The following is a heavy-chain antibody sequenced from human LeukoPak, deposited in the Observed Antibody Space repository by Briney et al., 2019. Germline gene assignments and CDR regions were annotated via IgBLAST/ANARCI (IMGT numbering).Heavy chain of an antibody. V-gene: IGHV3-23*01. J-gene: IGHJ6*02. CDR3: AKGGYSYGYSSYYGMDV. CDR2: ISGSGGST. D-gene: IGHD5-18*01. Sequence: GGSLRLSCAASGFTFSSYAMSWVRQAPGKGLEWVSAISGSGGSTYYADSVKGRFTISRDNSKNTLYLQMNSLRAEDTAVYYCAKGGYSYGYSSYYGMDVWGQGTTVTVSS. CDR1: GFTFSSYA.